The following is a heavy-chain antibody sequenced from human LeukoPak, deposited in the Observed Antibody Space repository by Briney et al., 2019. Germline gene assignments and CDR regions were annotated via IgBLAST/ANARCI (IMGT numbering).Heavy chain of an antibody. CDR1: GGTFSSYT. Sequence: SVKVSCKASGGTFSSYTISWVRQAPGQGLEWMGRIIPILGIANYAQKFQGRVTITADKSTSTAYMELSSPRSEDTAVYYCARDLGRESWFDPWGQGTLVTVSS. CDR2: IIPILGIA. V-gene: IGHV1-69*04. J-gene: IGHJ5*02. D-gene: IGHD3-16*01. CDR3: ARDLGRESWFDP.